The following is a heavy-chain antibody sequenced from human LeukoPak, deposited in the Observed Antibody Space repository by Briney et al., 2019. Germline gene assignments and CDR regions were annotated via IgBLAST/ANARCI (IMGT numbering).Heavy chain of an antibody. D-gene: IGHD1-1*01. CDR1: GFTFSSYG. Sequence: PGGSLRLSCAASGFTFSSYGISWVRQAPRQGLEWMGGIIPIFDTAKYAQKLQGRVTITADESTSTAYMELSSLRSEDTAVYYCAREGTTDNWFDPWGQGTLVTVSS. J-gene: IGHJ5*02. CDR2: IIPIFDTA. V-gene: IGHV1-69*01. CDR3: AREGTTDNWFDP.